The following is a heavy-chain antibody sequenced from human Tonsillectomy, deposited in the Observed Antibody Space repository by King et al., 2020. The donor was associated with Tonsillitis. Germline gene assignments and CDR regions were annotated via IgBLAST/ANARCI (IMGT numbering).Heavy chain of an antibody. CDR2: INSGCST. J-gene: IGHJ4*02. V-gene: IGHV3-66*01. Sequence: VQLVESGGGLVQPGVSLRLSCAASGFTVSSNYMSWVRQAPGKGLEWCSVINSGCSTYYADSVKGRGTISRDNSKNTLYLQMHSLRAEDTAVYYCARERGDFWSGYIDYWGQGTLVTVSS. CDR3: ARERGDFWSGYIDY. CDR1: GFTVSSNY. D-gene: IGHD3-3*01.